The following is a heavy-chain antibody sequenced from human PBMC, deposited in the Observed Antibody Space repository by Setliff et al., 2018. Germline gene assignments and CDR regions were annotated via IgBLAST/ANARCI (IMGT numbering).Heavy chain of an antibody. D-gene: IGHD4-17*01. CDR1: GYTFAGYY. Sequence: VASVKVSCKASGYTFAGYYMHWVRQAPGQGLEWVGWINPNSGSANYAQKFQGRVTMTRDASISTGYMELSRLRSDDTAVYYCARAGDAATNRKGVFEFWGQGTLVTVSS. CDR2: INPNSGSA. J-gene: IGHJ4*02. V-gene: IGHV1-2*02. CDR3: ARAGDAATNRKGVFEF.